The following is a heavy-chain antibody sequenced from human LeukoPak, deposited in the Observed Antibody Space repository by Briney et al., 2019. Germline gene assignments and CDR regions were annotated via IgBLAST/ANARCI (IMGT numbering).Heavy chain of an antibody. Sequence: SGGSLRLSCAASGFNLNKYIMSWVRQAPGRGLEWVSSISDTSIYKYYADSVRGRFTISRDNGRNSLYLQMNSLRAEDTAVYYCARDRAESTLDYWGQGTLVTVSS. CDR2: ISDTSIYK. CDR3: ARDRAESTLDY. CDR1: GFNLNKYI. V-gene: IGHV3-21*01. J-gene: IGHJ4*02.